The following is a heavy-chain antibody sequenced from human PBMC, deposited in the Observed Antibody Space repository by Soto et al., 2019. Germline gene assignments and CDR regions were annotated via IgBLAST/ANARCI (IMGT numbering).Heavy chain of an antibody. CDR1: GGSFSGYY. V-gene: IGHV4-34*01. J-gene: IGHJ4*02. CDR2: INHSGST. CDR3: ARGRYGSGSYYLY. Sequence: LSLTCAVYGGSFSGYYWSWIRQPPGKGLEWIGEINHSGSTNYNPSLKSRVTISVDTSKNQFSLKLSSVTAADTAVYYCARGRYGSGSYYLYWGQGTLVTVSS. D-gene: IGHD3-10*01.